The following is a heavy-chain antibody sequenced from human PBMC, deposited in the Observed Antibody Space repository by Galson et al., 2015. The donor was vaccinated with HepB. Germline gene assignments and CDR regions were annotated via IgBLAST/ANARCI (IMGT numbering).Heavy chain of an antibody. CDR3: ARDIVELPRGMDV. Sequence: SLRLSCAASGFTVSNSYLSWVRQAPGKGLEWVSTIYSGGSTYYADSEKGRFTISRDNSKNTQYLQMNSLRVDDTAVYYCARDIVELPRGMDVCGHGTAVTVSS. D-gene: IGHD2-15*01. V-gene: IGHV3-66*01. CDR1: GFTVSNSY. J-gene: IGHJ6*02. CDR2: IYSGGST.